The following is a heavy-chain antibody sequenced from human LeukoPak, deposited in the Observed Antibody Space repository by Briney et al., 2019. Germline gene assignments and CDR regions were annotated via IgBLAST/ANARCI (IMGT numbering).Heavy chain of an antibody. CDR3: ARCRGYSGYDYAKFYFDY. J-gene: IGHJ4*02. D-gene: IGHD5-12*01. V-gene: IGHV2-70*04. CDR2: IDWDDDK. CDR1: GFSLSTSGMR. Sequence: SGPTLVNPTQTLTLTCTFSGFSLSTSGMRVSWIRQPPGKALEWLARIDWDDDKFYSTSLKTRLTISKDTSKNQVVLTMTNMDPVDTATYYCARCRGYSGYDYAKFYFDYWGQGTLVTVSS.